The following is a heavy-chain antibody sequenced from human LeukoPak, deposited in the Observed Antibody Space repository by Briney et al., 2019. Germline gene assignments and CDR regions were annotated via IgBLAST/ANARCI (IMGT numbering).Heavy chain of an antibody. J-gene: IGHJ4*02. CDR1: GGSIRSGSYY. CDR2: IYTSGST. D-gene: IGHD1-26*01. V-gene: IGHV4-61*02. CDR3: ARGSGDLGWWELPPASPFDY. Sequence: PSETLSLTCTVSGGSIRSGSYYWSWIRQPAGKGLEWIGRIYTSGSTNYNPSLKSRVTISVDTSKNQFSLKLSSVTAADTAVYYCARGSGDLGWWELPPASPFDYWGQGTLVTVSS.